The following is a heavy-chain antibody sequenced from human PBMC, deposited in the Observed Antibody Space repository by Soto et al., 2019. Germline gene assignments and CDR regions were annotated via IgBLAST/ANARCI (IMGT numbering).Heavy chain of an antibody. D-gene: IGHD3-3*01. V-gene: IGHV4-39*01. CDR3: ARQDGENFWSGYSDY. CDR2: MYYSGST. CDR1: GGSISSSSYY. Sequence: SETLCLTCTVSGGSISSSSYYWGWIRQPPGKGLEWIGNMYYSGSTYYNPSLKSRVTISVDTSKNQFSLKLSSVTAADTAVYYCARQDGENFWSGYSDYWGQGTLVTVS. J-gene: IGHJ4*02.